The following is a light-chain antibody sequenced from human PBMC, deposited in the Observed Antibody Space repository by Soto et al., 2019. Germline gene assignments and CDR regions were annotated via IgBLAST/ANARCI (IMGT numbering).Light chain of an antibody. Sequence: HSVLTQPASLSWSPGQSITISRTGNSSDVGGFNYVSWYQQHPGKAPKFMIYDVSSRPSGVSDRFSGSKSGNTASLTISGLQAEDEADYYCSSYTTSSTYVFGTGTKVTVL. J-gene: IGLJ1*01. CDR3: SSYTTSSTYV. CDR2: DVS. V-gene: IGLV2-14*03. CDR1: SSDVGGFNY.